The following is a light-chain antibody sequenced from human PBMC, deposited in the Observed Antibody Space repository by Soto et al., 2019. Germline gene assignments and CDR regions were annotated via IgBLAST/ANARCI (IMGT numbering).Light chain of an antibody. Sequence: AIQMTQSPSSLSASVGDRVTITCRASQGIRNDLGWYQQKPGKAPKLLIYAASSLQSGVPSWFGGSGSGTDFTLTISSLQPEDFATYYCLQDYNYSWTFGQGTKVEIK. J-gene: IGKJ1*01. V-gene: IGKV1-6*01. CDR1: QGIRND. CDR2: AAS. CDR3: LQDYNYSWT.